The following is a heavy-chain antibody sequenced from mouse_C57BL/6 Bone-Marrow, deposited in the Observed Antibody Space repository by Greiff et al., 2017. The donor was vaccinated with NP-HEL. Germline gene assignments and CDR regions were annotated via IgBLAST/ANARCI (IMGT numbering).Heavy chain of an antibody. Sequence: VKLMESGAELARPGASVKMSCKASGYTFTSYTMHWVKQRPGQGLEWIGYINPSSGYTKYNQKFKDKATLTADKSSSTAYMQLSSLTSEDSAVYYCARSSYYGSTYGGYFDVWGTGTTVTVSS. V-gene: IGHV1-4*01. CDR3: ARSSYYGSTYGGYFDV. CDR1: GYTFTSYT. CDR2: INPSSGYT. J-gene: IGHJ1*03. D-gene: IGHD1-1*01.